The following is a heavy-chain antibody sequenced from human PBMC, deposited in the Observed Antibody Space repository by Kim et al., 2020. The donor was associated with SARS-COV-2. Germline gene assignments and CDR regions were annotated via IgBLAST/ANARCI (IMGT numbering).Heavy chain of an antibody. D-gene: IGHD6-13*01. V-gene: IGHV4-59*01. J-gene: IGHJ6*02. Sequence: LRSRVTLAVDTSKNQFSLKLSSVTAADTAVYYCARLSSSWYSYYYYGMDVWGQGTTVTVSS. CDR3: ARLSSSWYSYYYYGMDV.